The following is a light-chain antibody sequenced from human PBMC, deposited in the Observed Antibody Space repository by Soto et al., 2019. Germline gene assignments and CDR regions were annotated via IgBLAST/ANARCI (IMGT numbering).Light chain of an antibody. J-gene: IGLJ2*01. CDR1: SSNIGNNY. CDR3: GTWDSSLSAGV. V-gene: IGLV1-51*01. CDR2: DNN. Sequence: QSVLTQPPSVSAAPGQKVKISCSGSSSNIGNNYVSWYQQLPGTAPKLLIYDNNKRPSGIPDRFSGSKSGTSATLGITGLQTGDEADYYCGTWDSSLSAGVFGGGTKLTVL.